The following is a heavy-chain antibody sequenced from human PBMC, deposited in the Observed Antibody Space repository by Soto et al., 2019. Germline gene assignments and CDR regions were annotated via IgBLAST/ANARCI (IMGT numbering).Heavy chain of an antibody. J-gene: IGHJ4*02. CDR1: GFTFTSCA. CDR3: AKGDWDYIAGHFDY. D-gene: IGHD1-7*01. Sequence: PGGSLRLSCAASGFTFTSCAMSWVRQAPGKGLEWVSAISGTAGNTHHADSVKGRFTISRDISKNTLYLQMNSLRAEDTAMYYCAKGDWDYIAGHFDYWGQGTLVSVSS. CDR2: ISGTAGNT. V-gene: IGHV3-23*01.